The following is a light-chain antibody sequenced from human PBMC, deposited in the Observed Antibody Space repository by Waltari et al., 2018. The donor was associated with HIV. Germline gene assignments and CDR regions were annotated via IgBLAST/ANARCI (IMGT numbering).Light chain of an antibody. J-gene: IGLJ2*01. CDR2: MNN. CDR3: VTWADRSSGPVV. V-gene: IGLV1-47*01. Sequence: QSVLTQPPPASGTPGQRITISCSGSDSKIGSNDVHWYQHLPGPAPKLLIYMNNQRASGVPDRFSCSKSGTSASLAISVLRSEDEADYYCVTWADRSSGPVVFGGGTKVTVL. CDR1: DSKIGSND.